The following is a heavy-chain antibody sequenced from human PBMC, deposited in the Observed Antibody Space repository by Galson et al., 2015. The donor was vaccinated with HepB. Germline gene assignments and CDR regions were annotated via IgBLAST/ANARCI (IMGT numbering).Heavy chain of an antibody. J-gene: IGHJ6*02. CDR2: ISSGGSTI. Sequence: SLRLSCAASGFTFGGHSMNWVRQAPGKGLEWVSYISSGGSTIYYADSVKGRFTTSRDNAKNSLYVQMNSLRDEDTAVYYCARDRGYYDSSGYLSESYYYGMDVWGQGTTVTVSS. CDR1: GFTFGGHS. CDR3: ARDRGYYDSSGYLSESYYYGMDV. V-gene: IGHV3-48*02. D-gene: IGHD3-22*01.